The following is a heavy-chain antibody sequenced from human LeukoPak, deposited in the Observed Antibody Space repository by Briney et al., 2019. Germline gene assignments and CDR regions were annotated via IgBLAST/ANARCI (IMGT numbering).Heavy chain of an antibody. CDR3: AREGDYYYDSSGYYYFDY. Sequence: ASVKVSCKASGYTFTDYYMHWVRQAPGQGLEWMGRIIPIFGTANYAQKFQGRVTITTDESTSTAYMELSSLRSEDTAVYYCAREGDYYYDSSGYYYFDYWGQGTLVTVSS. CDR1: GYTFTDYY. D-gene: IGHD3-22*01. V-gene: IGHV1-69*05. CDR2: IIPIFGTA. J-gene: IGHJ4*02.